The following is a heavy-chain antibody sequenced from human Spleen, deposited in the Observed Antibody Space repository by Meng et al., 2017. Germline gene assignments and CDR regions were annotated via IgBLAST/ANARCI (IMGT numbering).Heavy chain of an antibody. Sequence: QLQLVQAGADVKKSDASVKVSCKASGYTFTNYAIHWVRQAPGQRLEWIGWINAANGRTVYAQKCHDRVTIILETSAKTAYMELSSLTSEDTALYYCSREVEWRFDYWGQGTLVTVSS. J-gene: IGHJ4*02. V-gene: IGHV1-3*01. CDR2: INAANGRT. CDR1: GYTFTNYA. D-gene: IGHD1-1*01. CDR3: SREVEWRFDY.